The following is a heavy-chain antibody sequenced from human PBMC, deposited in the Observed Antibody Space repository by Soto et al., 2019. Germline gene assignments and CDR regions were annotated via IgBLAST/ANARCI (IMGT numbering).Heavy chain of an antibody. CDR2: ISGSGGST. D-gene: IGHD3-10*01. CDR1: GFTFSSYA. CDR3: AKAGGSWKDGSGSYPTANDY. Sequence: GGSLRLSCAASGFTFSSYAMSWVRQAPGKGLEWVSAISGSGGSTYYADSVKGRFTISRDNSKNTLYLQMNSLRAEDTAVYYCAKAGGSWKDGSGSYPTANDYWGQGTLVTVSS. J-gene: IGHJ4*02. V-gene: IGHV3-23*01.